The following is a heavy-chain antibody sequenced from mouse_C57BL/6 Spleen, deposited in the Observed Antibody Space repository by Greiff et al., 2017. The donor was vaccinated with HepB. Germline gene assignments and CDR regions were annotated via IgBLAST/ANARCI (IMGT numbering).Heavy chain of an antibody. CDR3: ARDYGSRVYYAMDY. CDR1: GYTFTSYW. J-gene: IGHJ4*01. Sequence: QVQLQQPGAELVMPGASVKLSCKASGYTFTSYWMHWVKQRPGQGLEWIGEIDPSDSYTNYNQKFKGKSTLTVDKSSSTAYMQLSSLTSEDSAVYYCARDYGSRVYYAMDYWGQGTSVTVSS. CDR2: IDPSDSYT. V-gene: IGHV1-69*01. D-gene: IGHD1-1*01.